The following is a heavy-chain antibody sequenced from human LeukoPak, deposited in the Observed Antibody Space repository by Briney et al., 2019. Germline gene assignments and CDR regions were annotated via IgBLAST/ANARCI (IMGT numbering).Heavy chain of an antibody. V-gene: IGHV3-48*01. D-gene: IGHD5-12*01. CDR1: GFTFSSYS. CDR2: ISSSTI. J-gene: IGHJ4*02. CDR3: ARAISGPTSAY. Sequence: GGSLRLSCAASGFTFSSYSMNWVRQAPGKGLEWVSYISSSTIYYADSVKGRFTISRDNAKNSLYLQMNSLRAEDTAVYYCARAISGPTSAYWGQGTLVTVSS.